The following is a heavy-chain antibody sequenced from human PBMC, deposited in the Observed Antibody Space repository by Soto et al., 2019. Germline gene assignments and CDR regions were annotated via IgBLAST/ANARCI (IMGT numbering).Heavy chain of an antibody. J-gene: IGHJ4*02. CDR1: GDSVSSNSAA. CDR2: TYRRSKWYS. V-gene: IGHV6-1*01. D-gene: IGHD5-12*01. Sequence: PSQTLSLTCAISGDSVSSNSAAWHWIRQSPSRGLEWLGRTYRRSKWYSDYTVSVKSRITINPDTSKNQFSLQLSSVTPEDTAVYYCARSDIDFGHFAYWGQGTLVTVSS. CDR3: ARSDIDFGHFAY.